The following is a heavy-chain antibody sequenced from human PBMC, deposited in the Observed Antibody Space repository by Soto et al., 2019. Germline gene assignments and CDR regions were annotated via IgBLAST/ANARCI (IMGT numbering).Heavy chain of an antibody. V-gene: IGHV4-34*01. J-gene: IGHJ4*02. CDR2: INHSGST. CDR1: GGSFSGYY. CDR3: ARGRIMITFGGVIAPLYYFDY. D-gene: IGHD3-16*02. Sequence: SETLSLTCAVYGGSFSGYYWSWIRQPPGKGLEWIGEINHSGSTNYNPSLKSRVTISVDTSKNQFSLKLSSVTAADTAVYYCARGRIMITFGGVIAPLYYFDYWGQGTLVTVSS.